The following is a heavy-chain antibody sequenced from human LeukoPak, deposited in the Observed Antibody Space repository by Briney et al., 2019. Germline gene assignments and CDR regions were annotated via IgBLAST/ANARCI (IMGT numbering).Heavy chain of an antibody. V-gene: IGHV3-48*02. CDR2: ISGSTGTT. J-gene: IGHJ4*02. CDR1: GLTFSTYG. Sequence: GGSLRLSCAASGLTFSTYGMNWGRQAPGKGLEWVSYISGSTGTTYYADSVKGRFTISRDNAKNSLYLQMNSLRDEDTAVYYCVRELSPFDYWGQGTLVTVSS. D-gene: IGHD4/OR15-4a*01. CDR3: VRELSPFDY.